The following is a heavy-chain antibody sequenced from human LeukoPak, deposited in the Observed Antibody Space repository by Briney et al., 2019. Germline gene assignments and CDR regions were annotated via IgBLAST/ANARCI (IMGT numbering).Heavy chain of an antibody. V-gene: IGHV4-38-2*02. Sequence: SETLSLTCTVSGYSISSGYYWGWIRQPPGKGLEWIGSIYHSGSTYYNPSLKSRVTISVDTSKNQFSPKLSSVTAADTAVYYCAGSSWYDYYMDVWGKGTTVTVSS. CDR3: AGSSWYDYYMDV. CDR2: IYHSGST. CDR1: GYSISSGYY. J-gene: IGHJ6*03. D-gene: IGHD6-13*01.